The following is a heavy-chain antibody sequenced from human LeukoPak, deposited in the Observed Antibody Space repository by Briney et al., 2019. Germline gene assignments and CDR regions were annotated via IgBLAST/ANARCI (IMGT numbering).Heavy chain of an antibody. CDR2: ISYDGSNK. CDR1: GFTFSSYG. J-gene: IGHJ4*02. CDR3: AKDRDYCDSSELPD. V-gene: IGHV3-30*18. Sequence: GGSLRLSCAASGFTFSSYGMHWVRQAPGKGLEWVAVISYDGSNKYYADSVKGRFTISRDNSKNTLYLQMNSLRAEDTAVYYCAKDRDYCDSSELPDWGQGTLVTVSS. D-gene: IGHD3-22*01.